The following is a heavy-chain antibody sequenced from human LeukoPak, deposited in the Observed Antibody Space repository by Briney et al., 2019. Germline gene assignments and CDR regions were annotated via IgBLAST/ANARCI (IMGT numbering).Heavy chain of an antibody. V-gene: IGHV3-74*01. CDR3: AADEAGTERLDY. D-gene: IGHD1-7*01. Sequence: GGSLRLSCAASGFNFRNYWMHWVRQAPGEGLVWVSRINSDGSSTSYADSVKGRFTISRDNDENTLYFQLYSLRAEDPTVCYCAADEAGTERLDYWGQGTLVTDSS. CDR2: INSDGSST. J-gene: IGHJ4*02. CDR1: GFNFRNYW.